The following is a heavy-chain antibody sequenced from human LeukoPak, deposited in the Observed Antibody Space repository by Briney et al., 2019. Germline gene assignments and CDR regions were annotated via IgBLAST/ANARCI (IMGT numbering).Heavy chain of an antibody. Sequence: SETLSLTCAVYGGSLSGYYWSWIRQPPGKGLVWIGESNHSGSTNYNPSLKSRVTISADTSKNQFTLKLSSVAAADTAVYYCARQRGRSFDPWGQGTLVTVSS. CDR2: SNHSGST. V-gene: IGHV4-34*01. CDR3: ARQRGRSFDP. CDR1: GGSLSGYY. D-gene: IGHD3-16*01. J-gene: IGHJ5*02.